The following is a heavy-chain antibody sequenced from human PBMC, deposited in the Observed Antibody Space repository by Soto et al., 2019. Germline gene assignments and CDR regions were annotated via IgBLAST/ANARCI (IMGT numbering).Heavy chain of an antibody. D-gene: IGHD2-21*01. CDR1: GGSFTSYS. Sequence: QVQLVQSGAELQKPGSSVKVSCEASGGSFTSYSFTWVRRAPGQGLEWMGRIIPIQGKANYALKFQDRVTITADRSTRTVYMELTSLRPEDTAVYFCAKSLLFVDHGYMDVWGKGTTVTVSS. V-gene: IGHV1-69*02. J-gene: IGHJ6*03. CDR3: AKSLLFVDHGYMDV. CDR2: IIPIQGKA.